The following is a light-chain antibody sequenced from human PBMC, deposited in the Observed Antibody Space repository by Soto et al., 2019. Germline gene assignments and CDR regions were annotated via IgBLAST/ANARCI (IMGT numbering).Light chain of an antibody. CDR1: QGVTTN. V-gene: IGKV3-15*01. Sequence: EIVFTQSPSTLSVSPGERVTLSCRAGQGVTTNFAWYQQKSGQSPRLLIYDVSSRATGVPSRFSGTGSETDFTLTISGLQSEDSAIYFCQQYNNWPFSFGPGTRLEIK. CDR3: QQYNNWPFS. J-gene: IGKJ5*01. CDR2: DVS.